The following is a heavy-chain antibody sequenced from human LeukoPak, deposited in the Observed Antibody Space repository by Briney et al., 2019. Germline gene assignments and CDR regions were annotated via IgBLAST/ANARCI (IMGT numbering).Heavy chain of an antibody. CDR1: GFTFSSYW. J-gene: IGHJ3*02. CDR2: IKQDGSEK. CDR3: AKDKGIAVAEEADAFDI. Sequence: GGSLRLSCAASGFTFSSYWMSWVRQAPGKGLEWVGNIKQDGSEKYYVDSVKGRFTISRDNAKNSLYLQMNSLRAEDTAVYYCAKDKGIAVAEEADAFDIWGQGTMVTVSS. V-gene: IGHV3-7*03. D-gene: IGHD6-19*01.